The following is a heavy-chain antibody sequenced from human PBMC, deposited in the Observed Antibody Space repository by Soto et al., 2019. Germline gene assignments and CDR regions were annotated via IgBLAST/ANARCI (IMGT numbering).Heavy chain of an antibody. Sequence: PSXTLSLTCAVSGGAISSGGYSCSWILQRPEKGLEWIGYIYQSGSTNYNPSLKSRVTISVDTSKIQFSLKLTSVTAADTAVYYCARGANYYDSVGYYYYWGQGTLVTVSS. D-gene: IGHD3-22*01. CDR3: ARGANYYDSVGYYYY. CDR2: IYQSGST. CDR1: GGAISSGGYS. V-gene: IGHV4-30-2*01. J-gene: IGHJ4*02.